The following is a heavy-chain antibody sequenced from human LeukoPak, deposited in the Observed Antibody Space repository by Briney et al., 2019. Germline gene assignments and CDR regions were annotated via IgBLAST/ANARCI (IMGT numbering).Heavy chain of an antibody. CDR3: ARALPAAGPTFDY. Sequence: ASVKVSCKASGYTFTGYFMHWVRQAPGQGLEWMGWINPNSGGTNYARKFQGRVTMARDTSISTAYMELSRLRSDDTAVYYCARALPAAGPTFDYWGQGTLVTVSS. CDR1: GYTFTGYF. CDR2: INPNSGGT. D-gene: IGHD6-13*01. V-gene: IGHV1-2*02. J-gene: IGHJ4*02.